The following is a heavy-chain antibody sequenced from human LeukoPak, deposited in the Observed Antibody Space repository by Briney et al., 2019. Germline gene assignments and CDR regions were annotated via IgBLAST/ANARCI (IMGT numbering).Heavy chain of an antibody. V-gene: IGHV4-31*03. Sequence: PQTLSLTCTVSGGSISSGGYYWSWIRQHPGKGLEWIGYIYYSGSTYYNPSLKSRVTISVDTSKNQFSLKLSSVTAADTAVYYCARFSTYYDSFLYFDYWGQGTLVTVSS. CDR2: IYYSGST. CDR3: ARFSTYYDSFLYFDY. J-gene: IGHJ4*02. CDR1: GGSISSGGYY. D-gene: IGHD3-22*01.